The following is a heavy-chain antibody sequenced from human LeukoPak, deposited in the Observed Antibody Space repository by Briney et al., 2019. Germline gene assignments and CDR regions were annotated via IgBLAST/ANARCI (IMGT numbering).Heavy chain of an antibody. J-gene: IGHJ3*02. V-gene: IGHV4-59*01. CDR3: ARAGCSGGSSRDAFDI. Sequence: SETLSLTCTVSGGSISSYYWSWIRQPPGKGLEWIGYIYYSGSTNYNPSLKSRVTISVDTSKNQFSLKLSSVTAADTAVYYCARAGCSGGSSRDAFDIWGQGTMGTVS. CDR2: IYYSGST. D-gene: IGHD2-15*01. CDR1: GGSISSYY.